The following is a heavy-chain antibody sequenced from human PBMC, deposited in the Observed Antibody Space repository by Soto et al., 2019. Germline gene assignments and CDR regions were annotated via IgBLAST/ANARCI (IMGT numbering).Heavy chain of an antibody. D-gene: IGHD4-17*01. Sequence: ASVKVSCKAPADTFTSYYIHWVRQAPGHGLEWMGIINPNGGSTRFAQTSQGRITMTRDTSTSTVYMELRSLRSEDTAVYYCATRWDYGGNSEGDYWGQGTLVTV. CDR2: INPNGGST. CDR1: ADTFTSYY. CDR3: ATRWDYGGNSEGDY. V-gene: IGHV1-46*01. J-gene: IGHJ4*02.